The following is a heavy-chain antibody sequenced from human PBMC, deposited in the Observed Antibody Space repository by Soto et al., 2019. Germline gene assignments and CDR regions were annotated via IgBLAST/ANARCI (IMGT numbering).Heavy chain of an antibody. CDR3: SRDQELGAGYFAL. J-gene: IGHJ2*01. CDR1: GGSVSSGTYY. CDR2: IYRGSP. V-gene: IGHV4-61*01. D-gene: IGHD7-27*01. Sequence: QVQLQESGPGQVKPSETLFLTCTVSGGSVSSGTYYWSWIRQPAGKGLEWMGYIYRGSPNYNPSLESRATISVDTSRTQFSLMLRSVTAADTAVYYCSRDQELGAGYFALWGRGTLVTVSS.